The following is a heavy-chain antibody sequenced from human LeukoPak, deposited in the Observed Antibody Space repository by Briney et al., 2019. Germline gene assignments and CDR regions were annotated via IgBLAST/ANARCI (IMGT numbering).Heavy chain of an antibody. Sequence: ASVKVSCKASGYTFTSYTINWVRQAPGQGLEWMGWINTNTGNPTYAQGFTGRFVFSSDTSVSMVYLQINSLKSEDTAVYYCARSAVGRADYWGQGTLVTVSS. D-gene: IGHD6-13*01. CDR1: GYTFTSYT. CDR2: INTNTGNP. V-gene: IGHV7-4-1*04. CDR3: ARSAVGRADY. J-gene: IGHJ4*02.